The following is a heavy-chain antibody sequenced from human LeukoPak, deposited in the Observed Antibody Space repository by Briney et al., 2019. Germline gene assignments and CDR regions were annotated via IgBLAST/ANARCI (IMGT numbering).Heavy chain of an antibody. Sequence: PSETLSLTCTVSGGSISSSSYYWGWIRQPPGKGLEWIGSIYYSGSTYYNPSLKSRVTISVDTSKNQFSLKLSSVTAADTAVYYCARDEASPAAAGENWFDPWGQGTLVTVSS. CDR1: GGSISSSSYY. CDR3: ARDEASPAAAGENWFDP. D-gene: IGHD6-13*01. CDR2: IYYSGST. V-gene: IGHV4-39*07. J-gene: IGHJ5*02.